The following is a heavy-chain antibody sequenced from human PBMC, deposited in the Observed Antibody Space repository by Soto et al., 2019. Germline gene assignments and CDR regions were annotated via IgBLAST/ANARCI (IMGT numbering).Heavy chain of an antibody. CDR2: IYWDDDK. Sequence: SGHKLVNPTQPLKLTCTFSGFSLSTSGVGVGWIRQPPGKALEWLALIYWDDDKRYSPSLTSRLTITKDTSKNQLVLTLTNMYPVDTAPYYCAHRRYCSSGGFDYLGQGTLFTVSS. CDR1: GFSLSTSGVG. CDR3: AHRRYCSSGGFDY. D-gene: IGHD6-6*01. V-gene: IGHV2-5*02. J-gene: IGHJ4*02.